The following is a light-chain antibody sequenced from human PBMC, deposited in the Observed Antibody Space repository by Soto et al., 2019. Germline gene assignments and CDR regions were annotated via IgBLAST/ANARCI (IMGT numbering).Light chain of an antibody. CDR1: QSVSDNH. CDR3: QQYGSSPRFT. CDR2: RAS. V-gene: IGKV3-20*01. J-gene: IGKJ3*01. Sequence: DIVLTQSPGTLSLSPGERATLSCRASQSVSDNHLAWYQQKPGQAPRLLIYRASRRATDIPDRFSGSGSGTEFSLTISRLEPEDFAVYYCQQYGSSPRFTFGPGTKV.